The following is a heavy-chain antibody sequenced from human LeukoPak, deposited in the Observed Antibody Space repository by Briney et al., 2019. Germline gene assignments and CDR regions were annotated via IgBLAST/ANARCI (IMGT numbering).Heavy chain of an antibody. CDR2: IHYSGST. J-gene: IGHJ5*02. CDR1: GASISSYY. CDR3: ARGILRYFDWWGFDP. D-gene: IGHD3-9*01. Sequence: SETLSLTCTVSGASISSYYWSWIRQPPGKGLEWIGYIHYSGSTNYNPSLKSRVTISVDTSKNQFSLKLSSVTAADTAVYYCARGILRYFDWWGFDPWGQGTLVTVSS. V-gene: IGHV4-59*08.